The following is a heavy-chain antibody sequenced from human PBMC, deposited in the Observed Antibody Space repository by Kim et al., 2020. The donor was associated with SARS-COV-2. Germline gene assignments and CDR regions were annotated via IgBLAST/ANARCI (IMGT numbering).Heavy chain of an antibody. V-gene: IGHV1-3*01. CDR2: INAGNGNT. J-gene: IGHJ6*02. Sequence: ASVKVSCKASGYTFTSYAMHWVRQAPGQRLEWMGWINAGNGNTKYSQKFQGRVTITRDTSASTAYMELSSLRSEDTAVYYCARGHGSGRGYYYGMDVWGQGTTVTVSS. D-gene: IGHD3-10*01. CDR3: ARGHGSGRGYYYGMDV. CDR1: GYTFTSYA.